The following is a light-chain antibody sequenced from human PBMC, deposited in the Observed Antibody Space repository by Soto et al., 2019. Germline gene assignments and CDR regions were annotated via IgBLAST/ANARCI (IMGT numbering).Light chain of an antibody. CDR1: QSISSW. V-gene: IGKV1-5*03. Sequence: DIQMTQSPSTLSASVGDRVTITCRASQSISSWLAWYQQKPGKAPKLLIYTASSLENGVPSRFSGSGYRTDFTVTISSLQPDDFATYYCQQYKSLYTFGQGTKLEIK. CDR3: QQYKSLYT. CDR2: TAS. J-gene: IGKJ2*01.